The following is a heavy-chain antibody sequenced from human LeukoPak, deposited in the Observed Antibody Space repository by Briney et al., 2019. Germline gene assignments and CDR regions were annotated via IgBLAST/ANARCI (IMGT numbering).Heavy chain of an antibody. D-gene: IGHD3-10*01. CDR2: INHSGST. CDR1: GGSSSGYY. V-gene: IGHV4-34*01. CDR3: ARGGSNYYGSGSYRRNWFDP. J-gene: IGHJ5*02. Sequence: SETLSLTCAVYGGSSSGYYWSWIRHPLGTGLEWIGEINHSGSTNYKPTLQSRVTISVDTSKNQFSLKLSSVTAAYTAVYYCARGGSNYYGSGSYRRNWFDPWGQGTLVTVSS.